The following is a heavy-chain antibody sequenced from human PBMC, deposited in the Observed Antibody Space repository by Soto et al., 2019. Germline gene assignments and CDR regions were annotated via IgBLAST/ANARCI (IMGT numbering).Heavy chain of an antibody. CDR2: IYYTGST. V-gene: IGHV4-61*08. D-gene: IGHD3-16*01. J-gene: IGHJ6*02. CDR1: GGPFNSGAYS. CDR3: ARARLTFAYGMDV. Sequence: QVLLRESGPGLVKPSETLSLACTVSGGPFNSGAYSWIWIRQPPGKVLEWIGSIYYTGSTNFNPSLKSRVTISIDTSKNQFSLNLTSVTTADTAVYYCARARLTFAYGMDVWGQGATVTVPS.